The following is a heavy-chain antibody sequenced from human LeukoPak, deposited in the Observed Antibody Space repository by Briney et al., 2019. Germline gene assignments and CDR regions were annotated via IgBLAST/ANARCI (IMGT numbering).Heavy chain of an antibody. J-gene: IGHJ4*02. CDR2: ISDSGGST. CDR1: GFTFTIYA. D-gene: IGHD3-10*01. Sequence: GGSLRLSCAASGFTFTIYAMSWVRQAPGKGLEWVSAISDSGGSTYFADSVKGRFTISRDNSKNTLYLQMNSLRAEDTAVYYCAKGVYGSGPSDLDYWGQGTLVTVSS. CDR3: AKGVYGSGPSDLDY. V-gene: IGHV3-23*01.